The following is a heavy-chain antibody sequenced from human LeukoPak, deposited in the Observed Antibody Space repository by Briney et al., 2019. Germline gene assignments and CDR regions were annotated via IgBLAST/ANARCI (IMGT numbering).Heavy chain of an antibody. V-gene: IGHV1-69*13. CDR2: IIPIFGTA. CDR1: GYTFTSYA. Sequence: SVKVSCKASGYTFTSYAISWVRQAPGQGLEWMGGIIPIFGTANYAQKFQGRVTITADESTSTAYMELSSLRSEDTAVYYCARDPDCSGGSCYSGNDYWGQGTLVTVSS. D-gene: IGHD2-15*01. J-gene: IGHJ4*02. CDR3: ARDPDCSGGSCYSGNDY.